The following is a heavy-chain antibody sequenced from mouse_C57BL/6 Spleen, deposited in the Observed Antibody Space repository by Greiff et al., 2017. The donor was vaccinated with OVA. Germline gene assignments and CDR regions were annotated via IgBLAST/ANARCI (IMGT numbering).Heavy chain of an antibody. Sequence: EVKVVESGGGLVQPGGSLKLSCAASGFTFSDYYMYWVRQTPEKRLEWVAYISNGGGSTYYPDTVKGRFTISRDTAKNTLYLQMSRLKSEDTAMYYCARQGYYGSSYWFAYWGQGTLVTVSA. J-gene: IGHJ3*01. CDR1: GFTFSDYY. CDR3: ARQGYYGSSYWFAY. CDR2: ISNGGGST. V-gene: IGHV5-12*01. D-gene: IGHD1-1*01.